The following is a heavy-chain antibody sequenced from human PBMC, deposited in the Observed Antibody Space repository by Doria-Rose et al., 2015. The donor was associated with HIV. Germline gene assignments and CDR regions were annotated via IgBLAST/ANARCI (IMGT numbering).Heavy chain of an antibody. CDR2: INHSGNI. D-gene: IGHD6-13*01. V-gene: IGHV4-34*01. CDR3: ARRPTYGSSWKY. Sequence: KGLQWIGEINHSGNITYNPSLNSRVTVSVDTSKNQFSLKLRSVTAADTAVYYCARRPTYGSSWKYWGQGTLVTVSS. J-gene: IGHJ4*02.